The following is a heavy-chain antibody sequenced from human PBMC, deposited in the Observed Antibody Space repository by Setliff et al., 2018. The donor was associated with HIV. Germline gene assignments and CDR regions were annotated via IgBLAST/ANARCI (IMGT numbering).Heavy chain of an antibody. CDR1: GGSISSSNW. CDR3: ARDSSGVADYDFWSGRNWFDP. V-gene: IGHV4-4*02. D-gene: IGHD3-3*01. Sequence: SETLSLTCAVSGGSISSSNWWSWVRQPPGKGLEWIGEIDLSGSSNYNPSLKSRVTISVDKSRNQFSLNRNSVTAADTAVYYCARDSSGVADYDFWSGRNWFDPWGQGILVTVSS. J-gene: IGHJ5*02. CDR2: IDLSGSS.